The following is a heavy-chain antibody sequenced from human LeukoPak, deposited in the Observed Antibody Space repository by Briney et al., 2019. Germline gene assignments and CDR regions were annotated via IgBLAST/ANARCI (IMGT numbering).Heavy chain of an antibody. J-gene: IGHJ4*02. CDR3: AKPRGGYYLDY. CDR2: ILHDGGNK. V-gene: IGHV3-30*18. Sequence: GTSLILFCAASGLSISVYGLHWVRQRPGKGLEGVALILHDGGNKNYTDSVKGRFTISRDNPKNTVYLQMNSLRPEDTAVYYCAKPRGGYYLDYWGQGTLVTVSS. D-gene: IGHD3-3*01. CDR1: GLSISVYG.